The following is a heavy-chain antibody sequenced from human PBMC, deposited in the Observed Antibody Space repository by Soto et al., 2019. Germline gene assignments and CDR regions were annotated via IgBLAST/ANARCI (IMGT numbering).Heavy chain of an antibody. D-gene: IGHD6-13*01. CDR1: GFTFSSYA. CDR2: ISGSGGST. CDR3: AKSSSSWHYNHYVDY. J-gene: IGHJ4*02. V-gene: IGHV3-23*01. Sequence: GGSLRLSCAASGFTFSSYAMSWARQAPGQGLEWVSAISGSGGSTYYEDSVKGRFTISRDNSKNTLYLQMNSLRAEDTAVYYCAKSSSSWHYNHYVDYWGQGTLVTVSS.